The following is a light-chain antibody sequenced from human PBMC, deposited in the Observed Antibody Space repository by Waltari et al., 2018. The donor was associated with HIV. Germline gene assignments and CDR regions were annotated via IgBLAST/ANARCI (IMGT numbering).Light chain of an antibody. J-gene: IGKJ2*01. CDR3: QQYGDSPMYT. CDR1: QSVGSTF. Sequence: EIVLTQSPDTLSLSPGERATLSCRASQSVGSTFLAWYQQKPGQAPRLLVYGTSRRATGIPDRFSGSVSGTDFTLAISRLEPEDFAVYYCQQYGDSPMYTFGQGTRLDIK. CDR2: GTS. V-gene: IGKV3-20*01.